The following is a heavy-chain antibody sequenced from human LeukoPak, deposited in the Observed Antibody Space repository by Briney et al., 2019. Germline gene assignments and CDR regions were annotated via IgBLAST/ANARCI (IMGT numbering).Heavy chain of an antibody. J-gene: IGHJ3*02. CDR3: ARGGYDVLGAFDI. D-gene: IGHD3-9*01. Sequence: PSETLSLTYTVSGGSISSSSYYWGWIRQPPGKGLEWIGSIYYSGSTYYNPSLKSRVTISVDTSKNQFSLKLSSVTAADTAVYYCARGGYDVLGAFDIWGQGTMVTVSS. V-gene: IGHV4-39*07. CDR1: GGSISSSSYY. CDR2: IYYSGST.